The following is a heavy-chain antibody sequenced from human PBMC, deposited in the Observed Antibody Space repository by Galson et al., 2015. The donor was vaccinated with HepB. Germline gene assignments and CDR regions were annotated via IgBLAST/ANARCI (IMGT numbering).Heavy chain of an antibody. CDR1: GYTFTSYG. V-gene: IGHV1-18*04. D-gene: IGHD2-21*02. Sequence: SVKVSCKASGYTFTSYGISWVRQAPGQGLEWMGWISAYNGNTNYAQKLQGRVTMTTDTSTSTAYMELRSLRSDDTAVYYCARVLPLYKYCGGDCYSMTHYGMDVWGQGTTVTVSS. CDR3: ARVLPLYKYCGGDCYSMTHYGMDV. CDR2: ISAYNGNT. J-gene: IGHJ6*02.